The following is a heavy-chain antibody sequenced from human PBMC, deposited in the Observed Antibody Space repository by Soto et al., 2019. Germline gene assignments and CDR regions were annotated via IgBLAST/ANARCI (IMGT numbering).Heavy chain of an antibody. V-gene: IGHV4-39*01. J-gene: IGHJ4*02. CDR1: GGSISSSSYY. D-gene: IGHD3-3*01. Sequence: QLQLQESGPGLVKPSETLSLTCTVSGGSISSSSYYWGWIRQPPGKGLEWIGSIYYSGSTYYNPSLKSRVTISVDTSKNQFSLKLSSVTAVDTAVYYCARHAYYDFWSGYEDKLYYFDYWGQGTLVTVSS. CDR2: IYYSGST. CDR3: ARHAYYDFWSGYEDKLYYFDY.